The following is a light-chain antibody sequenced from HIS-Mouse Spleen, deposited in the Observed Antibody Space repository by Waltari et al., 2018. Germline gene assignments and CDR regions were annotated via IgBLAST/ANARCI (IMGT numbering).Light chain of an antibody. CDR3: QAWDSSTAV. Sequence: SYELTQPPSVSVSPGQTASITCPGDKLGDKYACWYQQKPGQSPALVIYQDSKRPSGIPERFSGSNSGNTATLTISGTQAMDEADYYCQAWDSSTAVFGTGTKVTVL. CDR1: KLGDKY. CDR2: QDS. J-gene: IGLJ1*01. V-gene: IGLV3-1*01.